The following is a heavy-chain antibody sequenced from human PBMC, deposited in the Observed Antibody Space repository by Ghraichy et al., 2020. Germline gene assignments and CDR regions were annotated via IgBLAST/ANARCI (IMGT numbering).Heavy chain of an antibody. CDR3: ARGRGDSSGYYRKYYFDY. J-gene: IGHJ4*02. D-gene: IGHD3-22*01. CDR1: GGSFSGYY. V-gene: IGHV4-34*01. CDR2: INHSGST. Sequence: SETLSLTCAVYGGSFSGYYWSWIRQPPGKGLEWIGEINHSGSTNYNPSLKSRVTISVDTSKNQFSLKLSSVTAADTAVYYCARGRGDSSGYYRKYYFDYWGQGTLVTVSS.